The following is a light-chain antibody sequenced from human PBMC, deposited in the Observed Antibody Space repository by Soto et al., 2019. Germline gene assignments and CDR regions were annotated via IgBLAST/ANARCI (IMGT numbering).Light chain of an antibody. CDR3: HQYGSSPGT. CDR2: DAS. CDR1: QSVSSSY. Sequence: EIVLTQSPATLSLSPGERATLSCGASQSVSSSYLAWYQQKPGLAPRLLIYDASSRATGIPDRFSGSGSGTDFTLTISRLEPEDFAVYYCHQYGSSPGTFGQGTRLEIK. V-gene: IGKV3D-20*01. J-gene: IGKJ5*01.